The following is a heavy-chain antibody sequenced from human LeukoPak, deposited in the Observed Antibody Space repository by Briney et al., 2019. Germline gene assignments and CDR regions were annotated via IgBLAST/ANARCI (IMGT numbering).Heavy chain of an antibody. CDR3: ARDRSYDFWSGYSTPDY. CDR1: RFTFSSYW. J-gene: IGHJ4*02. V-gene: IGHV3-33*08. Sequence: GGSLRLSCAASRFTFSSYWMSWVRQAPGKGLEWVAVIWYDGSNKYYADSVKGRFTISRDNSKNTLDLQMNSLRAEDTAVYYCARDRSYDFWSGYSTPDYWGQGTLVTVSS. D-gene: IGHD3-3*01. CDR2: IWYDGSNK.